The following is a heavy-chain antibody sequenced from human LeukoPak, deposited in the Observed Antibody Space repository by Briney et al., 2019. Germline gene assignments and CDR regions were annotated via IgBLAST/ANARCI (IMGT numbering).Heavy chain of an antibody. D-gene: IGHD3-10*01. V-gene: IGHV1-69*05. J-gene: IGHJ4*02. Sequence: SVKVSCKASGGTFSSYAISWVRQAPGQGLEWMGRIIPIFGTANYAQKFQGRVTITTDESTSTAYMELSSLRFEGTAVYYCARDKEYYFDYWGQGTLVTVSS. CDR1: GGTFSSYA. CDR2: IIPIFGTA. CDR3: ARDKEYYFDY.